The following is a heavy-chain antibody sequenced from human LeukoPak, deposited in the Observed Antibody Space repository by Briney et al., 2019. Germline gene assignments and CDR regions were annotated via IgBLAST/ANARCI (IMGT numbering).Heavy chain of an antibody. V-gene: IGHV3-21*01. D-gene: IGHD4-23*01. CDR3: ARAAPNYGGNSWFDY. Sequence: GGSLRLSCAASGFTFSSYGMNWVRQAPGKGLEWVSSISSSSSYIYYADSVKGRFTISRDNAKNSLYLQMNSLRAEDTAVYYCARAAPNYGGNSWFDYWGQGTLVTVSS. CDR1: GFTFSSYG. CDR2: ISSSSSYI. J-gene: IGHJ4*02.